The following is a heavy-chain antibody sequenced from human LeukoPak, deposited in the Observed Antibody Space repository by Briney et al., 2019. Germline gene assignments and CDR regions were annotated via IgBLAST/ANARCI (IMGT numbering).Heavy chain of an antibody. CDR3: ARHRSSRFYYYGMDV. CDR2: IYPGDSDT. V-gene: IGHV5-51*01. CDR1: GYSFTSYW. D-gene: IGHD3-10*01. J-gene: IGHJ6*02. Sequence: GESLKISCKGSGYSFTSYWIGWERQMPGKGLEWMGIIYPGDSDTRYSPSFQGQVTISADKSISTAYLQWSSLKASDTAMYYCARHRSSRFYYYGMDVWGQGTTVTVSS.